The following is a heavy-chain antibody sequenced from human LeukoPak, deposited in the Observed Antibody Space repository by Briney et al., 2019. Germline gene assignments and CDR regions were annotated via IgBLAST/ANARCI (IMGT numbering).Heavy chain of an antibody. CDR3: AREVNWNYTSYYGMDV. CDR2: INSDGSST. J-gene: IGHJ6*02. CDR1: GFTFSSYG. Sequence: PGGSLRLSCAASGFTFSSYGMHWVRQAPGKGLVWVSRINSDGSSTSYADSVKGRFTISRDNAKDTLYLQMNSLRAEDTAVYYCAREVNWNYTSYYGMDVWGQGTTVTVSS. V-gene: IGHV3-74*01. D-gene: IGHD1-7*01.